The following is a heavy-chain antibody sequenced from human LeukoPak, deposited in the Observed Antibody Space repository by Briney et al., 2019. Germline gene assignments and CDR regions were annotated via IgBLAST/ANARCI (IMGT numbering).Heavy chain of an antibody. D-gene: IGHD3-9*01. Sequence: ASVKVSCKASGYTFTSFYIHWVRQAPGQGLEWMGWMNPNSGNTGYARKFQGRVTMTRNTSISTAYMELSSLRSEDTAVYYCARLYYDILTGSNWFDPWGQGTLVTVSS. CDR2: MNPNSGNT. J-gene: IGHJ5*02. V-gene: IGHV1-8*02. CDR1: GYTFTSFY. CDR3: ARLYYDILTGSNWFDP.